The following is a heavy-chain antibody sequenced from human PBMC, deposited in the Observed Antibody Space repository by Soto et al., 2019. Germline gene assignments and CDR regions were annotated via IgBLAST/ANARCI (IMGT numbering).Heavy chain of an antibody. J-gene: IGHJ5*02. CDR3: ARKDKSGYFNWFDP. V-gene: IGHV5-51*01. D-gene: IGHD3-22*01. Sequence: ESLKIFCRTSGNKFTSSWIALVLQMPGKGLEWMGIIFPSDSDTRYSPSFQGQVTISADRSTSTVFLQWASLKASDTAVYFCARKDKSGYFNWFDPWGQGTLVTVPS. CDR1: GNKFTSSW. CDR2: IFPSDSDT.